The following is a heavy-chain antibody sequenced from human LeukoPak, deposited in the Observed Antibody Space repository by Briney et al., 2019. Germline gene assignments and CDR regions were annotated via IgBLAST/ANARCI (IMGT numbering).Heavy chain of an antibody. V-gene: IGHV3-20*04. CDR2: INWNGGST. Sequence: GGSLRLSCAASGFTFDDYGMSWVRQAPGKGLEWVSGINWNGGSTGYADSVKGRFTISRDNSKNTLYLQMNSLRAEDTAVYYCARDRYSSGYYYYYGMDVWGQGTTVTVSS. CDR3: ARDRYSSGYYYYYGMDV. CDR1: GFTFDDYG. J-gene: IGHJ6*02. D-gene: IGHD6-19*01.